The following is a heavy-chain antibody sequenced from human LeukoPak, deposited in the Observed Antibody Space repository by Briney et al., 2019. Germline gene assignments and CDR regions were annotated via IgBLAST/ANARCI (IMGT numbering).Heavy chain of an antibody. Sequence: ASVKVSCKASGYTFTSYDINWVRQATGQGLEWMGRINPNSGDTNYAQKFQGRVSMTRDTSISTAYMELSRLRSDDTAVYYCARDYCSSTSCLFDYWGQGTLVTVSS. V-gene: IGHV1-2*06. CDR3: ARDYCSSTSCLFDY. J-gene: IGHJ4*02. D-gene: IGHD2-2*01. CDR2: INPNSGDT. CDR1: GYTFTSYD.